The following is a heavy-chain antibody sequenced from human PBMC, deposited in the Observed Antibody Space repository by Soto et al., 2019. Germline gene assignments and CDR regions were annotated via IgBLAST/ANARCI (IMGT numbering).Heavy chain of an antibody. CDR3: ARRPGAGDYEGRVEHLDV. D-gene: IGHD4-17*01. Sequence: ASVKVSCKASGYTFTSYGISWVRQAPGQGLEWMGWISAYNGNTNYAQKLQGRVTMTTDTSTSTAYMELRSLRSDDTAVYYCARRPGAGDYEGRVEHLDVWGKGTTVTVSS. V-gene: IGHV1-18*01. CDR2: ISAYNGNT. CDR1: GYTFTSYG. J-gene: IGHJ6*04.